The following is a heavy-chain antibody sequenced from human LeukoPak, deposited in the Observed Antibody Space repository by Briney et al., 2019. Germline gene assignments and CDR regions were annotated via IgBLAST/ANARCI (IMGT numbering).Heavy chain of an antibody. D-gene: IGHD6-19*01. J-gene: IGHJ6*02. CDR1: GGSISSYY. Sequence: KPSETLSLTCTVSGGSISSYYWTWIRQSAGKGLEWIGRIYSSGITDYNPSLKSRVTISLDTSKNQISLELTSVTAADTAVYYCSRGLVYSSGYDYGSDVWGQGTTVTVSS. V-gene: IGHV4-4*07. CDR3: SRGLVYSSGYDYGSDV. CDR2: IYSSGIT.